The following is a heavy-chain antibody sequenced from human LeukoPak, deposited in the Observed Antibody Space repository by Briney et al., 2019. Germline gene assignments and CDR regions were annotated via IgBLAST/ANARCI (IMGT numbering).Heavy chain of an antibody. J-gene: IGHJ4*02. Sequence: GGSLRLSCAASGFTFSSYAMHWVRQAPGKGLEWVAVISYDGSNKYYADSVKGRFTISRDNSKNTLYLQMNSLRAEDTAVYYCARETMVRGVIHYWGQGTLVTVSS. V-gene: IGHV3-30*04. CDR1: GFTFSSYA. CDR2: ISYDGSNK. CDR3: ARETMVRGVIHY. D-gene: IGHD3-10*01.